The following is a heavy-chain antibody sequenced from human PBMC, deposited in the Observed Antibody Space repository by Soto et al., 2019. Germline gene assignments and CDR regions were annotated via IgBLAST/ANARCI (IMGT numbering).Heavy chain of an antibody. V-gene: IGHV3-7*01. CDR2: IKQDGSEK. D-gene: IGHD6-6*01. CDR3: ASDSSSPHAFDI. Sequence: EVQLVESGGGLVQPGGSLRLSCAASGFTFSSYWMSWVRQAPGKGLEWVANIKQDGSEKYYVDSVKGRFTISRDNAKNSLYLQMNSMRAEDTAVYYCASDSSSPHAFDIWGQGTMVTVSS. J-gene: IGHJ3*02. CDR1: GFTFSSYW.